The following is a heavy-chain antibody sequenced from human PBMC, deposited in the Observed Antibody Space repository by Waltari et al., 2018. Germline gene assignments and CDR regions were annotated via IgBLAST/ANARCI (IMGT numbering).Heavy chain of an antibody. CDR2: IRHPGRT. CDR3: TRGGNYDFWSHRPFVDP. CDR1: GASFSDYY. Sequence: QVQLQQCGAGLLGPSETLSLTCAVYGASFSDYYWCWVRQPPGKGLEWIGQIRHPGRTNYNPSLKSRVTISIDTPRSQFSLRLSSVTAADTALYFCTRGGNYDFWSHRPFVDPWGQGTLVTVSS. J-gene: IGHJ5*02. V-gene: IGHV4-34*01. D-gene: IGHD3-3*01.